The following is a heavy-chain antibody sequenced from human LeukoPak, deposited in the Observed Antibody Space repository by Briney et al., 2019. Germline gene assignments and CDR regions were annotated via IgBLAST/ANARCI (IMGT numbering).Heavy chain of an antibody. CDR3: ARADNWFDP. V-gene: IGHV4-31*03. Sequence: SETLSLTCTVSGGSMSSGGYYWSWIRQHPGKGLEWIGYVYYSGTTYYNPSLKSRVTMSVDTSKNQFSLKLSSVTAADTAMYYCARADNWFDPWGQGTLVTVSS. CDR1: GGSMSSGGYY. CDR2: VYYSGTT. J-gene: IGHJ5*02.